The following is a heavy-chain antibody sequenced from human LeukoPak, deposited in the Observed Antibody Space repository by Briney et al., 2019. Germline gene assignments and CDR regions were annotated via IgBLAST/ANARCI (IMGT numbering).Heavy chain of an antibody. J-gene: IGHJ1*01. Sequence: GRSLRLSCAASGFTFNSYGMHWVRQAPGKGLEWVAVIGSDGSNKYYADSVKGRFTISRDNSKNTLYVQMNSLRVEDTAVYYCARGYCSAGSCYRTFQHWGQGTLVTVSS. D-gene: IGHD2-15*01. CDR1: GFTFNSYG. V-gene: IGHV3-33*01. CDR3: ARGYCSAGSCYRTFQH. CDR2: IGSDGSNK.